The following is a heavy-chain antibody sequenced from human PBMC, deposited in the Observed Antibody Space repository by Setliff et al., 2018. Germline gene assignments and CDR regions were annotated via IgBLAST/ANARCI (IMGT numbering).Heavy chain of an antibody. V-gene: IGHV4-61*09. CDR2: ISTSGNT. CDR3: AIGVGYCDFFDCFPFDN. Sequence: SETLSLTCIVSGASISSLNSYWRWMRQPAGKELEWIGHISTSGNTNYNPSLKNRAIVSMDTSKNEFSLKVTSVTAADTALYYCAIGVGYCDFFDCFPFDNWGQGFLVTVSS. J-gene: IGHJ4*02. CDR1: GASISSLNSY. D-gene: IGHD3-22*01.